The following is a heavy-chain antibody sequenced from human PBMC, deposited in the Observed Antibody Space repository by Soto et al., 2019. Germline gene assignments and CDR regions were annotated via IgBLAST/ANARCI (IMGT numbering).Heavy chain of an antibody. Sequence: SVKVSCKASGYTFTGYYMHWARQAPGQGLEWMGWINPIFGTANYAQKFQGRVTITADESTSTAYMELSSLRSEDTAVYYCAREGGRDGYNLRYDFDYWGQGTLVTVSS. J-gene: IGHJ4*02. CDR2: INPIFGTA. V-gene: IGHV1-69*13. CDR1: GYTFTGYY. D-gene: IGHD5-12*01. CDR3: AREGGRDGYNLRYDFDY.